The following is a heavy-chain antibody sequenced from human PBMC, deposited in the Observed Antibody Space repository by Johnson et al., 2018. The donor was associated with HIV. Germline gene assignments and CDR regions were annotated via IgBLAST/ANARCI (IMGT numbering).Heavy chain of an antibody. CDR2: IYGGGNT. V-gene: IGHV3-66*01. CDR1: GFTFSDYY. CDR3: ARAPHDAFDV. J-gene: IGHJ3*01. Sequence: VQLVESGGGLVKPGGSLRLSCAASGFTFSDYYMSWIRQAPGKGLEWVSLIYGGGNTYYTDSVKGRFTISRDNSDNTMYLQMNSLRDEDTAVYYCARAPHDAFDVWGQGTMVTVSS.